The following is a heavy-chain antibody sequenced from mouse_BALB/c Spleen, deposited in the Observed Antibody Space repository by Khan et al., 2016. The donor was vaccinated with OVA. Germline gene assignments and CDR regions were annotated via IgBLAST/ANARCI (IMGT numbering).Heavy chain of an antibody. Sequence: VQLKQSGTVLARPGASVKMSCKASGYTFTSYWMHWVKQRPGQGLEWIGAIYPGNSDTNYNQKFKGKAKLTAVTSTSTAYLELNSLTNEDSAVDDCTRNVFGNYESGDYWGQGTTLTVAS. CDR2: IYPGNSDT. CDR3: TRNVFGNYESGDY. D-gene: IGHD2-1*01. J-gene: IGHJ2*01. CDR1: GYTFTSYW. V-gene: IGHV1-5*01.